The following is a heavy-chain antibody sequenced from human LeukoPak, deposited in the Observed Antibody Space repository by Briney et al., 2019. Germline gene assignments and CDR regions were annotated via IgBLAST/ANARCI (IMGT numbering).Heavy chain of an antibody. D-gene: IGHD6-19*01. CDR1: GFTFDDYA. V-gene: IGHV3-43D*03. Sequence: GGSLRLSCAASGFTFDDYAMHWVRQAPGKGLEWVSLISWDGGSTYYADSVKGRFTISRDNSKNSLYLQMNSLRAEDTALYYCAKGPGIAVAGAPDYWGQGTLVTVSS. J-gene: IGHJ4*02. CDR3: AKGPGIAVAGAPDY. CDR2: ISWDGGST.